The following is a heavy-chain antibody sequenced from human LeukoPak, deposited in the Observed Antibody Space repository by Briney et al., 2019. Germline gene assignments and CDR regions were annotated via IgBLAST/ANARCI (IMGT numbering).Heavy chain of an antibody. CDR1: GGTFSSYT. J-gene: IGHJ3*02. CDR3: ARARRRWLQPDAFDI. V-gene: IGHV1-69*05. Sequence: ASVKVSCKASGGTFSSYTISWVRQAPGQGLEWMGGIIPIFGTANYAQKFQGRVTITTDESTSTAYMELSSLRSEDTAVYYCARARRRWLQPDAFDIWGQGTMVTVSS. D-gene: IGHD5-24*01. CDR2: IIPIFGTA.